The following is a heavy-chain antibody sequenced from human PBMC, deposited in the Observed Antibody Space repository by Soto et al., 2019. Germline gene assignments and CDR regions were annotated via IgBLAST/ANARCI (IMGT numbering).Heavy chain of an antibody. CDR1: GFAFEGYG. CDR3: AFKPTTYSDDSLYFQH. Sequence: GGSLRLSCAASGFAFEGYGMHWVRRAPGNGLEWVSGINYSGTDRDYADAVKGRFTISRDNAKNSLYLQMNSLRAEDTAVYYCAFKPTTYSDDSLYFQHWGLGTLVTVSS. J-gene: IGHJ1*01. V-gene: IGHV3-9*01. CDR2: INYSGTDR. D-gene: IGHD1-26*01.